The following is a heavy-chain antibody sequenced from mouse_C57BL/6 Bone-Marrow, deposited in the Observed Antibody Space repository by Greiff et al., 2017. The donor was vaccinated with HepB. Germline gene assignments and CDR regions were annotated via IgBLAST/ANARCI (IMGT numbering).Heavy chain of an antibody. V-gene: IGHV1-82*01. CDR2: IYPGDGDT. CDR3: ARIYYGSSSDY. CDR1: GYAFSSSW. Sequence: QVQLQQSGPELVKPGASVKISCKASGYAFSSSWMNWVKQRPGKGLEWIGRIYPGDGDTNYNGKFKGKATLTADKSSSTAYMQRSSLTSEDSAVYFCARIYYGSSSDYWGQGTTLTVSS. J-gene: IGHJ2*01. D-gene: IGHD1-1*01.